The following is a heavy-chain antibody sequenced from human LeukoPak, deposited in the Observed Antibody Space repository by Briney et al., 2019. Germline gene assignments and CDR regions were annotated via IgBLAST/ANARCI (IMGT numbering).Heavy chain of an antibody. J-gene: IGHJ5*02. CDR3: ASTYNYRGWFDP. Sequence: KPSGTLSLTCTVSGGSISSGGYYWSWIRQHPGKGLEWIGYIYYSGSTYYNPSLKSRVTISVDTSKNQFSLKLSSVTAADTAVYYCASTYNYRGWFDPWGQGTLVTVSS. D-gene: IGHD5-24*01. CDR1: GGSISSGGYY. CDR2: IYYSGST. V-gene: IGHV4-31*03.